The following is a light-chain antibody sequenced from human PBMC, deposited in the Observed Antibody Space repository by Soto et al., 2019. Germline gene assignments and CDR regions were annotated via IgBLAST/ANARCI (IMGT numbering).Light chain of an antibody. CDR3: QQYGTSSS. J-gene: IGKJ4*01. Sequence: EIVLTQSPATLSLSPGERATLSCRASQSVSSFLAWYQQKPGQAPRLLIYGASNRATGIPARFSGSGSGTDFTLTITSLEPEDFAVYYCQQYGTSSSFGGGTKVDIK. CDR2: GAS. CDR1: QSVSSF. V-gene: IGKV3-11*01.